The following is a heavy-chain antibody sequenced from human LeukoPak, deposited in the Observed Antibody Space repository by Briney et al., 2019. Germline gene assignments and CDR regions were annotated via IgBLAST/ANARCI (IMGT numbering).Heavy chain of an antibody. CDR1: GGSISSYY. D-gene: IGHD1-26*01. V-gene: IGHV4-59*01. CDR3: ARDGKISPYSGMDV. J-gene: IGHJ6*02. CDR2: VLYTGSS. Sequence: SETLSLTCTVSGGSISSYYWSWIRQAPGKGLEWIGFVLYTGSSNYNPSLKNRVTISVDTSENQFSLELTSVTAADTAVYYCARDGKISPYSGMDVWGQGITVTVSS.